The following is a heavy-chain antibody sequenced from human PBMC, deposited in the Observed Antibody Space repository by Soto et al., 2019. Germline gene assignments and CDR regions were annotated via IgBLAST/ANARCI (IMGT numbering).Heavy chain of an antibody. V-gene: IGHV4-31*03. CDR2: IYYSGST. D-gene: IGHD5-12*01. CDR3: AREEGGGYDHRWFDP. CDR1: GGSISSGGYY. Sequence: QVQLQESGPGLVKPSQTLSLTCTVSGGSISSGGYYWSWIRQHPGKGLEWIGYIYYSGSTYYNPSLKCRVTLSVDTSKNQFSLKLSSVTAADTAVYYCAREEGGGYDHRWFDPWGQGTLVTVSS. J-gene: IGHJ5*02.